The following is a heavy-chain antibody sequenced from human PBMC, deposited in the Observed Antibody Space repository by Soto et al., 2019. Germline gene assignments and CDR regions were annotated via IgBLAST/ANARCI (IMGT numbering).Heavy chain of an antibody. CDR1: GESFSGYY. V-gene: IGHV4-34*01. J-gene: IGHJ6*02. Sequence: QVQLQQWGAGLLKPSETLSLSCAVYGESFSGYYWNWIRQPPGKGLEWIGGINRGGSSNCNPSLKGRVTMSVDTSKNQFSLKLSSLTAADSAVYFCARLPANPQYGMDVWSQGTTVIVSS. CDR2: INRGGSS. CDR3: ARLPANPQYGMDV.